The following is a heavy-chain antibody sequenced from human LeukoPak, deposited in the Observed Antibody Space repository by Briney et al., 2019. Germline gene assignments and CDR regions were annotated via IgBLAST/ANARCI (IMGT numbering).Heavy chain of an antibody. J-gene: IGHJ5*02. V-gene: IGHV3-23*01. Sequence: GGSLRLSCAASGFTFSSYAMSWVRQAPGKGLEWVSAISGSGGSTYYADSVKGRFTISRDNSKNTPYLQMNSLRAEDTAVYYCAKDASPYYYDSSGYYYPYNWFDPWGQGTLVTVSS. D-gene: IGHD3-22*01. CDR1: GFTFSSYA. CDR2: ISGSGGST. CDR3: AKDASPYYYDSSGYYYPYNWFDP.